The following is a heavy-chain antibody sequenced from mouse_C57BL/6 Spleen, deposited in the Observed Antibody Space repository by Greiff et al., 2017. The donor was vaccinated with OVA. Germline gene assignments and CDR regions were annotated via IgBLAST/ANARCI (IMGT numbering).Heavy chain of an antibody. CDR1: GYAFSSSW. Sequence: QVQLQQSGPELVKPGASVKISCKASGYAFSSSWMNWVKQRPGKGLEWIGRIYPGDGDTNYNGKFKGKATLTADKYSSTAYMQLSSLTSEDSAVYFCAGYYYAMDYWGQGTSVTVSS. CDR3: AGYYYAMDY. J-gene: IGHJ4*01. D-gene: IGHD2-2*01. V-gene: IGHV1-82*01. CDR2: IYPGDGDT.